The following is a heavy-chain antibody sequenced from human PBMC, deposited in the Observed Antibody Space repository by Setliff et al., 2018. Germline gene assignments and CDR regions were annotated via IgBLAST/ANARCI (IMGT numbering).Heavy chain of an antibody. D-gene: IGHD6-6*01. CDR2: INHRGST. J-gene: IGHJ4*02. Sequence: SETLSLTCAVSGFSITSGYFWGRIRQPPGKGLEWIGEINHRGSTNYNPSLKSRATISIDTSKDQFSLKLISMSAADTAVYFCARGRNIAARLLDSWGQGALVTVSS. CDR3: ARGRNIAARLLDS. CDR1: GFSITSGYF. V-gene: IGHV4-34*01.